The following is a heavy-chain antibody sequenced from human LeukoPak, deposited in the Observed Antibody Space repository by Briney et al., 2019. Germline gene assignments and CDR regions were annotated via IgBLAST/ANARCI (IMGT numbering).Heavy chain of an antibody. CDR3: ATDRVYGRSGRSWGFFNY. CDR2: FDSENNKM. D-gene: IGHD6-19*01. Sequence: ASVKVSCKISEYSLSDLSIHWVREAPGEGLEWMGGFDSENNKMVYSQKCRGRFTMTEATSGATAYMELTGLRSEDPAVYFFATDRVYGRSGRSWGFFNYWGEGSLVIVSP. CDR1: EYSLSDLS. V-gene: IGHV1-24*01. J-gene: IGHJ1*01.